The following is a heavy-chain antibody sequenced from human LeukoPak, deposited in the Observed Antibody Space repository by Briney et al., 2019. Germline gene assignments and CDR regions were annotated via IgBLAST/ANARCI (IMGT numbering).Heavy chain of an antibody. CDR3: AKANTRPYNWFDP. CDR1: GFAFSTTS. J-gene: IGHJ5*02. D-gene: IGHD2-2*01. V-gene: IGHV3-23*01. Sequence: GGSLRLSCAASGFAFSTTSMSWVRQAPGKGLEWVSVISGSGDITYFADSVKGRFTISRDNSRNTLYLQMESLRAEDTAMYYCAKANTRPYNWFDPWGQGTLVTVSS. CDR2: ISGSGDIT.